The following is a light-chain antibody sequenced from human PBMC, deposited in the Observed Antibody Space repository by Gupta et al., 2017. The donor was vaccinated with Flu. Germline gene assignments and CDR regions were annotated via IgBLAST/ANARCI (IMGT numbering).Light chain of an antibody. CDR1: QSIGNK. Sequence: YPGYVSVSVGEGATSYCRASQSIGNKMAWYQQIPVQAPRLLIYGASSTATGNPARFSGSGAATQFTLTTSRLQYEDFAVYYGQQDNSWRTFGRGTKVDIK. V-gene: IGKV3-15*01. CDR3: QQDNSWRT. CDR2: GAS. J-gene: IGKJ4*01.